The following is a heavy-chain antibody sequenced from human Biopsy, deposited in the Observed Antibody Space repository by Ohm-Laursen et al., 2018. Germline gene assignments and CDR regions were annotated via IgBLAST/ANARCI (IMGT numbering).Heavy chain of an antibody. J-gene: IGHJ6*02. D-gene: IGHD2-8*02. Sequence: PSETLSLTCTVSSASINLYYWGWIRRPPGKGLEWIGYINHSGHTNYNPSLKSRLTMSVDTSKNQFSLKLTSVTAADTAVYYCARDRIAYCTATSCDNFGLDVWGQGTTVTVSS. CDR2: INHSGHT. V-gene: IGHV4-59*01. CDR3: ARDRIAYCTATSCDNFGLDV. CDR1: SASINLYY.